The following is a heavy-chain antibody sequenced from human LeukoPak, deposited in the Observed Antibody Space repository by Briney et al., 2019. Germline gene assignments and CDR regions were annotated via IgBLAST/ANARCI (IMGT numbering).Heavy chain of an antibody. CDR2: ISYDGSHK. D-gene: IGHD2-21*01. V-gene: IGHV3-30*06. J-gene: IGHJ4*02. CDR1: GFTFSSFS. Sequence: PGRSLRLSSAASGFTFSSFSMHWVRQPPGKGLEWVAGISYDGSHKYYGDSVKGRFTISRDNSKNTVYLQMNSLGPEDTALFYCASDPNRLADNGGDYFDNWGQGTLVTVSS. CDR3: ASDPNRLADNGGDYFDN.